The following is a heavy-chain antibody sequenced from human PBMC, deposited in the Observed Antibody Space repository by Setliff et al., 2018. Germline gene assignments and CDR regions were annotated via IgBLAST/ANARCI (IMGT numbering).Heavy chain of an antibody. CDR2: ISAHTGNT. J-gene: IGHJ4*02. V-gene: IGHV1-18*01. CDR3: SRLVRYCTRTSCQRLSGGEF. CDR1: GYTFNDYG. Sequence: ASVKVSCKTSGYTFNDYGIAWVRQAPGQGLEWMGWISAHTGNTYYTPKLHGRVTLTTDTSTSTAYMELRSLGSDDTAVYYCSRLVRYCTRTSCQRLSGGEFWGQGTLVTVSS. D-gene: IGHD2-8*01.